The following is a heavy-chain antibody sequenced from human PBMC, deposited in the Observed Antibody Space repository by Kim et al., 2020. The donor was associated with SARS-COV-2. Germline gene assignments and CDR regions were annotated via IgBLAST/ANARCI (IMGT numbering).Heavy chain of an antibody. V-gene: IGHV3-30*04. CDR1: GFTFSSYA. D-gene: IGHD3-10*01. CDR2: ISYDGSNK. J-gene: IGHJ6*01. Sequence: GGSLRLSCAASGFTFSSYAMHWVRQAPGKGLEWVAVISYDGSNKYYADSVKGRFTISRDNSKNTLYLQMNSLRAEDTAVYYCAREAFGELFRSYYYYYYG. CDR3: AREAFGELFRSYYYYYYG.